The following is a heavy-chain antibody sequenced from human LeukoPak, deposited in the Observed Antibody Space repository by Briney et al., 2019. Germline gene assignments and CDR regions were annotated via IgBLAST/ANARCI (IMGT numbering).Heavy chain of an antibody. J-gene: IGHJ4*02. CDR3: ARNNWNDLSYFDY. CDR2: IYYSGST. D-gene: IGHD1-1*01. V-gene: IGHV4-30-4*01. CDR1: GGSISSGDYY. Sequence: SETLSLTCTVSGGSISSGDYYWSWIRQPPGKGLEWIGYIYYSGSTYYNPSLKSRVTISVDTSKNQFSLKLSSVTAADTAVYYCARNNWNDLSYFDYWGQGTLVTVSS.